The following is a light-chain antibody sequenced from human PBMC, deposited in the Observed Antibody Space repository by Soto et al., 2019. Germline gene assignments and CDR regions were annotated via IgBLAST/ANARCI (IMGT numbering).Light chain of an antibody. CDR3: QQTYNTPLT. CDR2: DAP. Sequence: DIQMTQSPSSLAASVGDRITITCRASQTISTYVNWYRQKSGAAPELLLYDAPTLQGGVPSRFSGGASGTDFTLTISSLQLEDFATYYCQQTYNTPLTFGQGTKVDIK. CDR1: QTISTY. V-gene: IGKV1-39*01. J-gene: IGKJ1*01.